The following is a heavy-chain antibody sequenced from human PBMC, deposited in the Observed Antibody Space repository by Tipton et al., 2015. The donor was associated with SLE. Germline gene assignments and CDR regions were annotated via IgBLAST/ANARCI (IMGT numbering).Heavy chain of an antibody. CDR3: AGAVGAAAGLRDY. V-gene: IGHV4-34*01. Sequence: GLVKPSETLSLPCAVYAGSFSGHYWSCIRQPPCKGLEWIGEIKQSGSTNYNPSLQSRLKMSEDASKNQFSLKLSSVTAADAALYYCAGAVGAAAGLRDYRGQGSLDTVTS. CDR2: IKQSGST. CDR1: AGSFSGHY. J-gene: IGHJ4*02. D-gene: IGHD6-13*01.